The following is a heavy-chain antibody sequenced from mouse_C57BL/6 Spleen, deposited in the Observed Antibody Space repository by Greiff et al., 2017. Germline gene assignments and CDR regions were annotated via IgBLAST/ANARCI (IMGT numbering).Heavy chain of an antibody. Sequence: QVQLKQPGAELVMPGASVKLSCKASGYTFTSYWMHWVKQRPGQGLEWIGEIDPSDSYTNYNQKFKGKSTLTVDKSSSTAYMQLSSLTSEDSAVYYCARWYYYFDYWGQGTTLTVSS. D-gene: IGHD1-1*02. J-gene: IGHJ2*01. V-gene: IGHV1-69*01. CDR1: GYTFTSYW. CDR2: IDPSDSYT. CDR3: ARWYYYFDY.